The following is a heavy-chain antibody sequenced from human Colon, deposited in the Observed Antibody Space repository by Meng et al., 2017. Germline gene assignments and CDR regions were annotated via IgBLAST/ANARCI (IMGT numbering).Heavy chain of an antibody. D-gene: IGHD6-19*01. V-gene: IGHV1-46*01. Sequence: QVQLVQSGAEVKKPGASVKVSCKASGYTFTNDYIHWVRQAPGLGLEWMGFINPSVGSTNYAQKFRGTVTMTRDTSTSTVYMDLSSLRSEDTAIYYCARSGYSTGLGFFDSWGQGTLVTVSS. CDR2: INPSVGST. J-gene: IGHJ4*02. CDR1: GYTFTNDY. CDR3: ARSGYSTGLGFFDS.